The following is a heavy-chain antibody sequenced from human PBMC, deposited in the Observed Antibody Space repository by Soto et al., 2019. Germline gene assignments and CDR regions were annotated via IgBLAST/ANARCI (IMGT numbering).Heavy chain of an antibody. J-gene: IGHJ5*02. Sequence: PSETLSPSCIVSDASISSSDYHWSWILQHPGKGLEWIGYIIYSGSTHSDPSLKSRVTLSVDTSKNQFSLKLSSVTAADTAIYYCARDHSNGWYNWFDPWGQGTLVTVSS. D-gene: IGHD6-19*01. CDR3: ARDHSNGWYNWFDP. CDR1: DASISSSDYH. V-gene: IGHV4-31*03. CDR2: IIYSGST.